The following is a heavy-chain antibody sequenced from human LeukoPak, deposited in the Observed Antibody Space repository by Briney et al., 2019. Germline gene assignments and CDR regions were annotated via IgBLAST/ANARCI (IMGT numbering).Heavy chain of an antibody. V-gene: IGHV4-30-4*01. J-gene: IGHJ3*02. CDR1: GGSISSGDYY. CDR2: IYYSGST. D-gene: IGHD4-17*01. Sequence: SQTLSLTCTVSGGSISSGDYYWSWIRQPPGKGLEWIGYIYYSGSTYYNPSLKSRVTISVDTSKNQSSLKLSSVTAADTAVYYCASFFTVTTNPVDAFDIWGQGTMVTVSS. CDR3: ASFFTVTTNPVDAFDI.